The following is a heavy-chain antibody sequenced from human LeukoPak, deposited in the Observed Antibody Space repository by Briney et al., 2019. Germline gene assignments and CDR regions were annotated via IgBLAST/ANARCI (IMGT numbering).Heavy chain of an antibody. V-gene: IGHV4-59*01. CDR2: IYYSGSA. J-gene: IGHJ2*01. D-gene: IGHD2-15*01. CDR3: ARYMHVVPGGKLDGYFDL. Sequence: KTSETLSLTCTVSGGSITSYYWSWIRQPPGKGLEWIGYIYYSGSADYNPSLKSRVTISVDTSKKQFSLKLTSVTAADTAVYYCARYMHVVPGGKLDGYFDLWGRGTLVTVSS. CDR1: GGSITSYY.